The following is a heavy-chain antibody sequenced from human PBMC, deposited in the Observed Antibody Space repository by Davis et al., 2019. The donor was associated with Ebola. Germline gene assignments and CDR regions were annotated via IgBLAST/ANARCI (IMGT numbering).Heavy chain of an antibody. J-gene: IGHJ4*02. Sequence: PGGSLRLSCAASGFTFSSYGMHWVRQAPGKGLEWVAVIWYDGSNKYYADSVKGRFTISRDNSKNTLYLQMNSLRAEDTAVYYCAPSPLQLWSRGGYWGQGTLVTVSS. V-gene: IGHV3-33*01. D-gene: IGHD5-18*01. CDR2: IWYDGSNK. CDR3: APSPLQLWSRGGY. CDR1: GFTFSSYG.